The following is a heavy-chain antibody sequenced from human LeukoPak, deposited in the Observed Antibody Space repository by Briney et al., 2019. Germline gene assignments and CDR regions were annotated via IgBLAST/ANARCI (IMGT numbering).Heavy chain of an antibody. CDR3: ARGPLHHLADRAFDY. Sequence: SQTLSLTCTVSGGSINSGGYYWNWIRQHPGKGLEWIGYIYYTGRTFYNPSLKSRVAMSVDTSKNQFSLRLSSVTAADTAVYYCARGPLHHLADRAFDYWGQGTLVTVSS. J-gene: IGHJ4*02. CDR2: IYYTGRT. D-gene: IGHD1-14*01. V-gene: IGHV4-31*03. CDR1: GGSINSGGYY.